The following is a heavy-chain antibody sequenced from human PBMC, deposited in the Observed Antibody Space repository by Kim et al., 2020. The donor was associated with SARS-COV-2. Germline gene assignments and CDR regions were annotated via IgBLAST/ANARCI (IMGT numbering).Heavy chain of an antibody. CDR3: LGGDYFDY. CDR1: GHTFTRDS. J-gene: IGHJ4*02. CDR2: IDCGNGNT. D-gene: IGHD3-16*01. V-gene: IGHV1-3*01. Sequence: ASVKVSCKTSGHTFTRDSIHWVRQAPGQRLEWMGGIDCGNGNTIYSQKFQGRVTFTTDTTASTAYMELSFLRSEESAVYCCLGGDYFDYWGQGTLVTVSS.